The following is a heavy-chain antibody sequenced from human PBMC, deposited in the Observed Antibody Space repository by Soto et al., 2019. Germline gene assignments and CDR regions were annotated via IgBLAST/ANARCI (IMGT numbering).Heavy chain of an antibody. Sequence: GGSLRLSCAASGFTFSSYGMHWVRQAPGKGLEWVAVISYDGSNKYYADSVKGRFTISRDNSKNTLYLQMNSLRAEDTAVYYCAKAMVVVTAIDDYWGQGTLVTVS. CDR2: ISYDGSNK. CDR3: AKAMVVVTAIDDY. D-gene: IGHD2-21*02. V-gene: IGHV3-30*18. J-gene: IGHJ4*02. CDR1: GFTFSSYG.